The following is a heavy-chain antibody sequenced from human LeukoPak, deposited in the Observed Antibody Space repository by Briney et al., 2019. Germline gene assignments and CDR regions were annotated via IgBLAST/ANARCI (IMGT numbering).Heavy chain of an antibody. D-gene: IGHD6-19*01. V-gene: IGHV3-30*04. CDR1: GFTFSSYA. CDR2: ISYDGSNK. CDR3: AREKDSSGWYYFDY. J-gene: IGHJ4*02. Sequence: GRSPRLSCAASGFTFSSYAMHWVRQAPGKGLEWVAVISYDGSNKYYADSVKGRFTISRDNSKNTLYLQMNSLRAEDTAVYYCAREKDSSGWYYFDYWGQGTLVTVSS.